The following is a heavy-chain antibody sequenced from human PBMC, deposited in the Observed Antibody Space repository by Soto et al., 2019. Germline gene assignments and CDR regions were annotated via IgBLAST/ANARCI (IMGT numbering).Heavy chain of an antibody. CDR3: ARELQGLYYFDF. V-gene: IGHV1-3*01. Sequence: ASVKVSCKTSGNIFTSYAMHWVRQAPGQRLEWMGWINAGNGDTKYSQKFQGRVTITRDTSANTAFMELSSLRSEDTAIYYCARELQGLYYFDFWGQGTLVTVSS. CDR1: GNIFTSYA. J-gene: IGHJ4*02. CDR2: INAGNGDT. D-gene: IGHD4-4*01.